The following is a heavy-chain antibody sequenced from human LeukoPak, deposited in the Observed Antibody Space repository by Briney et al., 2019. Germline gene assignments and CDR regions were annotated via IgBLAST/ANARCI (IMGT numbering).Heavy chain of an antibody. CDR2: IYGGGNI. J-gene: IGHJ4*02. CDR3: ARGAGYNYPYYFNY. CDR1: GFTVSSNY. D-gene: IGHD5-24*01. V-gene: IGHV3-53*01. Sequence: GGSLRLSCAASGFTVSSNYMNWVRQAPGKGLEWVSVIYGGGNIYYADSVKGRFTISRDNSKNTLYLQMNSLRAEDTAVYYCARGAGYNYPYYFNYWGQGTLVTVSS.